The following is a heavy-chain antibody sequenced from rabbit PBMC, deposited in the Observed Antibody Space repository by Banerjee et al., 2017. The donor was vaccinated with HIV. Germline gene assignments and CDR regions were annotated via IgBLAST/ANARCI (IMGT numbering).Heavy chain of an antibody. CDR3: ARGTSSSGYYMGL. CDR1: GLDFSSSYW. Sequence: QQQLEESGGGLVKPEGSLTLTCKASGLDFSSSYWICWVRQAPGKGLEWIGCIYAGSSGSTYYARWAKGRFTISKTSSTTVTLQMTSLTAADTATYFCARGTSSSGYYMGLWGPGTLVTVS. D-gene: IGHD1-1*01. CDR2: IYAGSSGST. J-gene: IGHJ6*01. V-gene: IGHV1S45*01.